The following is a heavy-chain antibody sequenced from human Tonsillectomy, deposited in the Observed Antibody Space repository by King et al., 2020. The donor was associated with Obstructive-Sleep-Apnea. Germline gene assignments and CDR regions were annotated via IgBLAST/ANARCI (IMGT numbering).Heavy chain of an antibody. CDR3: ARHFVWGSSGYYYYFDY. CDR1: GYSFTSYW. Sequence: QLVQSGAEVKKPGESLKISCKGSGYSFTSYWIGWVRQMPGKGLEWMGIIYPGDSDTRYSPSFQGQVTISADKSISTAYLQWSSLKASETAMYYCARHFVWGSSGYYYYFDYWGQGTLVTVSS. CDR2: IYPGDSDT. V-gene: IGHV5-51*01. J-gene: IGHJ4*02. D-gene: IGHD3-22*01.